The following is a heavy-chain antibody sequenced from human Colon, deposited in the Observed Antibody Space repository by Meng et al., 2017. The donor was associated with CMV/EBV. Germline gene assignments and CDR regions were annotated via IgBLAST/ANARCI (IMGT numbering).Heavy chain of an antibody. CDR1: GDSMTLYY. V-gene: IGHV4-59*01. CDR2: IYDRGRP. J-gene: IGHJ4*02. CDR3: ARDSRGFLDY. D-gene: IGHD5-12*01. Sequence: SETLSLTCTVSGDSMTLYYLTWIRQSPGKGLEFIGNIYDRGRPSYESSLQSRVTISQDTAKTQFSLKLRSVTAADTAIYYCARDSRGFLDYWGQGILVTVSS.